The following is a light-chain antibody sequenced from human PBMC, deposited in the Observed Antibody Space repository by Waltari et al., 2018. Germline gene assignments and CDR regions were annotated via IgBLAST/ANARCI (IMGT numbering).Light chain of an antibody. CDR3: SSYTSSSTPHVV. CDR2: DVS. CDR1: SSDVGGSNY. V-gene: IGLV2-14*01. Sequence: QSALTQPASVSGSTGQSITISCTGTSSDVGGSNYVSWYQPHPGKAPKLRIYDVSKRPSGVSNRFSGSKSGNTASLTISGLQAEDEADYYCSSYTSSSTPHVVFGGGTKLTVL. J-gene: IGLJ2*01.